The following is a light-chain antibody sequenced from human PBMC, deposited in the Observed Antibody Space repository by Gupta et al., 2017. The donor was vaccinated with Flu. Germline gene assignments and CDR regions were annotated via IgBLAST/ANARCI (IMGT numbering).Light chain of an antibody. CDR1: QNIRTW. J-gene: IGKJ1*01. Sequence: PTTLPASVGDRVTISCRASQNIRTWLAWYQQKAGKAPKLLIEKASNLQSGVPSRFGGSGSGTEFTLTISSLQPEDSATYYCHQYDSPPWTFGQGTKVEI. V-gene: IGKV1-5*03. CDR2: KAS. CDR3: HQYDSPPWT.